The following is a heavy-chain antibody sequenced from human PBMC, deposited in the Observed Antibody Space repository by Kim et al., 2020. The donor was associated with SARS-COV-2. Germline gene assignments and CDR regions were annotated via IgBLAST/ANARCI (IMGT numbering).Heavy chain of an antibody. J-gene: IGHJ3*02. V-gene: IGHV7-4-1*02. Sequence: ASVKVSCKASGYTFTSYAMNWVRQAPGQGLEWMGWINTNTGNPTYAQGFTGRFVFSLDTSVSTAYLQISSLKAEDTAVYYCARGGYSSGWYDAFDIWGQGTMVTVSS. CDR2: INTNTGNP. CDR1: GYTFTSYA. D-gene: IGHD6-19*01. CDR3: ARGGYSSGWYDAFDI.